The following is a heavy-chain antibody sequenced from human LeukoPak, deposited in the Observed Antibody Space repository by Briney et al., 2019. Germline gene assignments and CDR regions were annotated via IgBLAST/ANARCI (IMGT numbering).Heavy chain of an antibody. CDR1: GCSISGYY. V-gene: IGHV4-59*01. CDR2: IYYSGST. CDR3: ARWPKQQLVGFDY. D-gene: IGHD6-13*01. J-gene: IGHJ4*02. Sequence: SETLSLTCTVSGCSISGYYWSWIRQPPGKGLEWIGYIYYSGSTNYNPSLKSRVTISVDTSKNQFSLKLSSVTAADTAVYYCARWPKQQLVGFDYWGQGTLVTVSS.